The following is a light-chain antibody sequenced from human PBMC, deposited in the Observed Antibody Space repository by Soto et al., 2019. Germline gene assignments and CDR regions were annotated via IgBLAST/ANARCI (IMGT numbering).Light chain of an antibody. Sequence: VMTQSPDTLTVSPGERATLSCRASQSVSSKLAWYQQKPGQAPRLLIYGASTRATGTPASFSGSGSGTDFTLTVSSLQSEDFAVYYCQQYNNWPPYTFGQATKLEIK. CDR1: QSVSSK. J-gene: IGKJ2*01. V-gene: IGKV3D-15*01. CDR3: QQYNNWPPYT. CDR2: GAS.